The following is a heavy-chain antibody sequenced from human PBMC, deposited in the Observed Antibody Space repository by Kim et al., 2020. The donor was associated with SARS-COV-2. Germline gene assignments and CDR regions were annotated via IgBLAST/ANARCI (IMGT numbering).Heavy chain of an antibody. CDR3: ARVESGYSSTWYVWFDP. V-gene: IGHV3-11*05. Sequence: VKGRFTISRDNAKNSLYLQMNSLRAEDTAVYNCARVESGYSSTWYVWFDPWGQGTLVTVSS. J-gene: IGHJ5*02. D-gene: IGHD6-13*01.